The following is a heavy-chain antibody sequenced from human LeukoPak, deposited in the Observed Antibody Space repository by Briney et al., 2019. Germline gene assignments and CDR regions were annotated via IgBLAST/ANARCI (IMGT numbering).Heavy chain of an antibody. CDR3: AVEVLLKTRGAFDI. J-gene: IGHJ3*02. D-gene: IGHD3-10*01. CDR1: GYTFTSYA. Sequence: GASVKVSCKASGYTFTSYAMYWVRQAPGQRLEWMGWINAGNGNTKYSQKFQGRVTITRDTSASTAYMELSSLRSEDTAVYYCAVEVLLKTRGAFDIWGQGTMVTVSS. CDR2: INAGNGNT. V-gene: IGHV1-3*01.